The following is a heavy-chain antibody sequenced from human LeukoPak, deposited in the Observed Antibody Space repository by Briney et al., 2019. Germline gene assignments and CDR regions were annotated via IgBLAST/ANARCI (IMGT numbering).Heavy chain of an antibody. CDR1: GYTFTSYA. J-gene: IGHJ6*03. CDR2: INTNTGNP. CDR3: ARENWPPYDFWSGYGAYYYYYYYMDV. V-gene: IGHV7-4-1*02. D-gene: IGHD3-3*01. Sequence: ASVKVSCKASGYTFTSYAMNWVRQAPGQGLEWMGWINTNTGNPTYAQGFTGRFVFSLDTSVSTAYLQISSLKAEDTAVYYCARENWPPYDFWSGYGAYYYYYYYMDVWGKGTTVTVSS.